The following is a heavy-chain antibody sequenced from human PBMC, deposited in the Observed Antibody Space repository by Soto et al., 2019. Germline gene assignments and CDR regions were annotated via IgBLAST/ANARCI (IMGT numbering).Heavy chain of an antibody. D-gene: IGHD2-15*01. Sequence: SVKVSCKASGGTFSSYAISWVRQAPGQGLEWMGGIIPIFGTANYAQKFQGRVTITADKSTSTAYMELSSLRSEDTAVYSWAVVVVAAAPEFYYYGMDVWGQGTTVSVS. V-gene: IGHV1-69*06. CDR3: AVVVVAAAPEFYYYGMDV. J-gene: IGHJ6*02. CDR1: GGTFSSYA. CDR2: IIPIFGTA.